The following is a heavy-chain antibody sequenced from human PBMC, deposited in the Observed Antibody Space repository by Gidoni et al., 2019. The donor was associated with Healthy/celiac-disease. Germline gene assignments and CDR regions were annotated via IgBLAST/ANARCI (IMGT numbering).Heavy chain of an antibody. J-gene: IGHJ6*02. D-gene: IGHD6-13*01. Sequence: QVQLQQWGAGLLKPSETLSLTCAVYGGSFSGYYWSWIRQPPGKGLEWIGEINHSGSTNYNPSLKSRVTISVDTSKNQFSLKLSSVTAADTAVYYCARGTHFLSSSWYKYYDGMDVWGQGTTVTVSS. CDR1: GGSFSGYY. CDR2: INHSGST. V-gene: IGHV4-34*01. CDR3: ARGTHFLSSSWYKYYDGMDV.